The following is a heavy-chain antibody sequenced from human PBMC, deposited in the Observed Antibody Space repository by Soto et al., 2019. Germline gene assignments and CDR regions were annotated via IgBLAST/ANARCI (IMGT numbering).Heavy chain of an antibody. J-gene: IGHJ6*02. CDR3: ARDQSYYYYYGMDV. Sequence: EVQLVESGGGLVKPGGSLRLSCAASGFTFSSYSMNWVRQAPGKGLEWVSSISSSSSYIYYADSVKGRFTISRDNAKNSLYLQMNSLRAEDTAVYYCARDQSYYYYYGMDVWGQGTTVTVSS. V-gene: IGHV3-21*01. CDR1: GFTFSSYS. CDR2: ISSSSSYI.